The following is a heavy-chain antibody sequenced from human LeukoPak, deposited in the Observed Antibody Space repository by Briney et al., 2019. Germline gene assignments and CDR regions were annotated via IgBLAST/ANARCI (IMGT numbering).Heavy chain of an antibody. Sequence: SETLSLTCAVYGGSFSGYYWSWIRQPPGKGLEWIGEINHSGSTNYNPSLKSRVTISVDTSKNQFSLKLSSVTAADTAVYYCARGSPYAVDIWGQGTMVTVSS. CDR1: GGSFSGYY. J-gene: IGHJ3*02. V-gene: IGHV4-34*01. CDR3: ARGSPYAVDI. CDR2: INHSGST.